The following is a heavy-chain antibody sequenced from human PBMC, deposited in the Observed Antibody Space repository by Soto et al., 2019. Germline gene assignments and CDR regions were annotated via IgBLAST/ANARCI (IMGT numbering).Heavy chain of an antibody. CDR3: ARQTFTIAAASYGRSNWFDP. CDR1: GGSITSSSHF. CDR2: IYFTGNT. J-gene: IGHJ5*02. V-gene: IGHV4-39*01. Sequence: SETLSLTCSASGGSITSSSHFWGWVRQPPGKGLAWIGTIYFTGNTYYPPSLKSRLTMSMDTSKNESSLRLNSVTAADTAVYYCARQTFTIAAASYGRSNWFDPWGPGTLVTVSS. D-gene: IGHD6-25*01.